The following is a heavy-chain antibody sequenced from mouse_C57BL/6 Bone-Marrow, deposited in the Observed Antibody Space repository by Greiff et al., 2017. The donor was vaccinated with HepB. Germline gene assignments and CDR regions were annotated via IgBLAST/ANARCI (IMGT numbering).Heavy chain of an antibody. CDR3: TRRDSLLSWFAY. CDR1: GYTFTSYW. V-gene: IGHV1-50*01. J-gene: IGHJ3*01. CDR2: IDPSDSYI. Sequence: QVQLQQPGAEFVKPGASVKLSCKASGYTFTSYWMQWVKQRPGQGLEWIGEIDPSDSYINYNQKFKGKATLTVDTSSSTAYMQLSSLTSEGSAVYYCTRRDSLLSWFAYWGQGTLVTVSA. D-gene: IGHD1-1*01.